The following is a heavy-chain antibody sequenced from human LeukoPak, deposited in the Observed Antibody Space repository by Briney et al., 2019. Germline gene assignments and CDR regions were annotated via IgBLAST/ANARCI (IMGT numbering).Heavy chain of an antibody. V-gene: IGHV3-30*02. J-gene: IGHJ3*02. D-gene: IGHD3-22*01. CDR3: AKDSFNQNYYDSSGLGAFDI. CDR2: IRYDGSNK. Sequence: GGSLRLSCAASGFSFSSYGMHWVRQAPGKGLEWVAFIRYDGSNKYYADSVKGRFTISRDNSKNTLYLQMNSLRAEDTAVYYCAKDSFNQNYYDSSGLGAFDIWGQGTMVTVSS. CDR1: GFSFSSYG.